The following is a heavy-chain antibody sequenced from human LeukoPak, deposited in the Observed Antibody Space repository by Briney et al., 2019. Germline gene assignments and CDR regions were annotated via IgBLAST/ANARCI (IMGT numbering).Heavy chain of an antibody. D-gene: IGHD2-15*01. J-gene: IGHJ4*02. CDR2: ISGSGGST. V-gene: IGHV3-23*01. Sequence: GGSLRLSCAASGFTFSSYAMSWVRQAPGKGLEWVSAISGSGGSTYYADSVKGRFTISRDNSKNTLYLQMNSLRAEDTAVYYCASDGCSGGSCCSGYLYYFDYWGQGTLVTVSS. CDR3: ASDGCSGGSCCSGYLYYFDY. CDR1: GFTFSSYA.